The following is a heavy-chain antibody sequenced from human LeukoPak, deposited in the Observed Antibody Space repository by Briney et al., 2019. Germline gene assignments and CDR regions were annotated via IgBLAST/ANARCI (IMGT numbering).Heavy chain of an antibody. V-gene: IGHV3-48*02. CDR1: GFTFSSYS. CDR2: ITSSSSTI. CDR3: ARVVGTAMSNDGMDV. D-gene: IGHD5-18*01. Sequence: GGSLRLSCAASGFTFSSYSMNWVRQAPGKGLEWVSYITSSSSTIYYAESVKGRLTVSRDNAKNSLYLQMNSLRDEDTAMYYCARVVGTAMSNDGMDVWGQGTTVTVSS. J-gene: IGHJ6*02.